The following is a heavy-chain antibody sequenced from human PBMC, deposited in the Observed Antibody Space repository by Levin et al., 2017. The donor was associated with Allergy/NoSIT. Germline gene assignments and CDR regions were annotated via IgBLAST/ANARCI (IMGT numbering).Heavy chain of an antibody. CDR2: ISWNSGSI. J-gene: IGHJ4*02. CDR1: GFTFDDYA. Sequence: SLKISCAASGFTFDDYAMHWVRQAPGKGLEWVSGISWNSGSIGYADSVKGRFTISRDNAKNSLYLQMNSLRAEDTALYYCYRAPSSSWAPFDYWGQGTLVTVSS. CDR3: YRAPSSSWAPFDY. D-gene: IGHD6-13*01. V-gene: IGHV3-9*01.